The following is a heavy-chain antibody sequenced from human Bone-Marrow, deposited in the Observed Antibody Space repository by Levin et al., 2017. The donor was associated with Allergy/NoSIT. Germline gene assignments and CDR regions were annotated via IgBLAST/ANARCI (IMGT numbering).Heavy chain of an antibody. CDR2: INPNSGGT. Sequence: PWASVKVSCKASGYTFTDYYMNWVRQAPGQGLEWMGWINPNSGGTNYAQKFQGRVTMTRDTSISTAYMELSGLRSDDTAVYYCARDPDYYDRAFDIWGQGTMVTVSS. J-gene: IGHJ3*02. V-gene: IGHV1-2*02. D-gene: IGHD3-22*01. CDR3: ARDPDYYDRAFDI. CDR1: GYTFTDYY.